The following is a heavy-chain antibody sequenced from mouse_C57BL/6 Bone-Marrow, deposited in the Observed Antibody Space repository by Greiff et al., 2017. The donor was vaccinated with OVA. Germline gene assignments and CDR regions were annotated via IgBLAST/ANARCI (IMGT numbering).Heavy chain of an antibody. CDR2: INSDGGST. CDR3: AGQDSSGDVRDAKGY. D-gene: IGHD3-2*02. J-gene: IGHJ4*01. Sequence: EVQGVESGGGLVQPGASLKLSCESNEYEFPSHDMSWVRKTPEQRLELVAAINSDGGSTYYPDTMESRFIISRDNTYKTLYLQLSSLRSEDTTLYYCAGQDSSGDVRDAKGYWGQGTSVTVSS. V-gene: IGHV5-2*01. CDR1: EYEFPSHD.